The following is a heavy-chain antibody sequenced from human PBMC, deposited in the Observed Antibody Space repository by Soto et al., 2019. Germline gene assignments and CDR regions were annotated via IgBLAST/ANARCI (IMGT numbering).Heavy chain of an antibody. CDR1: GFTFDYYA. D-gene: IGHD1-1*01. V-gene: IGHV3-9*01. J-gene: IGHJ6*02. CDR3: AKDKDWNYYYGMDV. Sequence: PGGSLRLSWAASGFTFDYYAMRWVRQAPGKGLEWVSGISWNSGSIGYADSVKGRFTISRDNAKNSLYLQMNSLRAEDTALYYCAKDKDWNYYYGMDVWGQGTTVTVSS. CDR2: ISWNSGSI.